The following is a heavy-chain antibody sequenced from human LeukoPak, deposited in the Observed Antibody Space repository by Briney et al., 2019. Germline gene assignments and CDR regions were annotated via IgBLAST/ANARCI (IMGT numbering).Heavy chain of an antibody. D-gene: IGHD6-19*01. CDR1: GGSISSGDYY. Sequence: SQTLSFTCTVSGGSISSGDYYWSWIRQPPGKGLEWIGYIYYSGSTYYNPSLKSRVTISVDTSKNQFSLKLSSVTAADTAVYYCARSSGESGFFDYWGQGTLVTVS. CDR3: ARSSGESGFFDY. CDR2: IYYSGST. J-gene: IGHJ4*02. V-gene: IGHV4-30-4*01.